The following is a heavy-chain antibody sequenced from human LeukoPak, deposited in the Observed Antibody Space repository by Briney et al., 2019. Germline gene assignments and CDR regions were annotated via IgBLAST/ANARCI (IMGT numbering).Heavy chain of an antibody. CDR3: ARWLVVVPAAIAPYYYYGMDV. J-gene: IGHJ6*02. CDR2: INAGNGNT. CDR1: GYTFTSYA. D-gene: IGHD2-2*01. V-gene: IGHV1-3*01. Sequence: ASVKVSCKASGYTFTSYAMHWVRQAPGQRLEWMGWINAGNGNTKYSQKFQGRVTITRDTSASTAYMELSSLGSEDTAVYYCARWLVVVPAAIAPYYYYGMDVWGQGTTVTISS.